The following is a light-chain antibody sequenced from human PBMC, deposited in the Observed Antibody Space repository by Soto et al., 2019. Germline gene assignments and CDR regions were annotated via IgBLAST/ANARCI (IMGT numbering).Light chain of an antibody. V-gene: IGKV3-20*01. CDR3: QPYGSSPPT. CDR1: QSVTSRY. Sequence: EIVLTQSPGTLSLSPGERVNLSCRASQSVTSRYVAWYQHKTGQPPRLLISGASSRATGIPDRFSGSGSGADFTLTISRLEPEDFAVYYCQPYGSSPPTFGGGTKVEIK. CDR2: GAS. J-gene: IGKJ4*01.